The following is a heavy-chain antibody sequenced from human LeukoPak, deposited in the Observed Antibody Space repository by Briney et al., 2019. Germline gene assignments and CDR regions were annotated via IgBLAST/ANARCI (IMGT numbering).Heavy chain of an antibody. CDR1: GGSISYY. Sequence: SETLSLTCTVSGGSISYYWSWIRQPPGKGLEWIGYIYYSGSIKYNPSLKSRVTISVDKSKNQFSLKLSSVTAADTAVYYCARVRPDTYYDSSGYSPLFDYWGQGTLVTVSS. CDR3: ARVRPDTYYDSSGYSPLFDY. CDR2: IYYSGSI. J-gene: IGHJ4*02. V-gene: IGHV4-59*12. D-gene: IGHD3-22*01.